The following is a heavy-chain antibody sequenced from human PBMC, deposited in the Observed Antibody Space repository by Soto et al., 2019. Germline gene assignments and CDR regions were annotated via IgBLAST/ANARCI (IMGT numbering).Heavy chain of an antibody. CDR2: INPNSGNI. D-gene: IGHD3-10*01. CDR1: GNTFTSYD. J-gene: IGHJ4*02. CDR3: ARGRASGSSYLLEY. V-gene: IGHV1-8*01. Sequence: ASVKISCKASGNTFTSYDINWVREATGHGLEWMGWINPNSGNIGYAQKFQGRVTMTRDTAIRTAYMEVSRLRSDDTAVYYCARGRASGSSYLLEYWGEGTLVTVSS.